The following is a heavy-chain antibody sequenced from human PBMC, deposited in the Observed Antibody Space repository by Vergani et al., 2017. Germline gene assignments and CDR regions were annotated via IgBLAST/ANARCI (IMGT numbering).Heavy chain of an antibody. CDR2: IYYSWST. D-gene: IGHD1-26*01. Sequence: QLQLQESGPGLVKPSETLSLTCTVSGGSLSSSSYYWGWIRQPPGKGLEWIGSIYYSWSTYYNPSLKSRVTISVDTSKNQFSLKLSSVTAADTAVYDCARRGVGAPDWGQGTLVTVSS. CDR1: GGSLSSSSYY. V-gene: IGHV4-39*01. J-gene: IGHJ4*02. CDR3: ARRGVGAPD.